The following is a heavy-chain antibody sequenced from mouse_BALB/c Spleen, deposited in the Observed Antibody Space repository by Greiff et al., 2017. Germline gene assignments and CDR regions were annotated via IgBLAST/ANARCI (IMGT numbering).Heavy chain of an antibody. Sequence: ESGPGLVKPSQSLSLSCSATGFSITSGYFWYWIRQFPGNKLEWVGYISYDGSNNYNPSLKNRITITSDTSNNQFFLKLNSVTTEDTATYYCTREEDRPMDYWGQGTSVTVSS. CDR3: TREEDRPMDY. CDR2: ISYDGSN. V-gene: IGHV3-6*01. J-gene: IGHJ4*01. CDR1: GFSITSGYF.